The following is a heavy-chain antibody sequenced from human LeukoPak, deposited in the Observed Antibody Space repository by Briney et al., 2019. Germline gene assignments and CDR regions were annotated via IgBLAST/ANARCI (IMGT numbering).Heavy chain of an antibody. V-gene: IGHV3-7*01. D-gene: IGHD6-19*01. Sequence: PGGSLRLSCAASGFIFSSNWMGWVRQAPGKGLEWMANIKQEGSDKYYVDSVKGRFTISRDNAKNSLYLQMNSLRAEDTAVYYCARGRYTSGWYPDYFDYWGQGTLVTVPS. CDR3: ARGRYTSGWYPDYFDY. CDR2: IKQEGSDK. CDR1: GFIFSSNW. J-gene: IGHJ4*02.